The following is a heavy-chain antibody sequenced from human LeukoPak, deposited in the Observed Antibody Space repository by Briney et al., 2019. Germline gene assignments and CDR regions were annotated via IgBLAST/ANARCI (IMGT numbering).Heavy chain of an antibody. CDR3: VTTYYYGSGSYLYYYYGMDV. Sequence: GGSLRLSCSASGFTFSSYAMHWVRQAPGKGLEYVSDISSNGGSTYYADSVKGRFTISRDNSKNTLYLQMSSLRAEDTAVYYCVTTYYYGSGSYLYYYYGMDVWGQGTTVTVSS. CDR2: ISSNGGST. J-gene: IGHJ6*02. CDR1: GFTFSSYA. V-gene: IGHV3-64D*06. D-gene: IGHD3-10*01.